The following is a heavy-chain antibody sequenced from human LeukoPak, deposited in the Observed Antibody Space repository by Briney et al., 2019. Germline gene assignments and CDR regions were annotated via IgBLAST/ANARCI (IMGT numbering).Heavy chain of an antibody. J-gene: IGHJ4*02. D-gene: IGHD2-15*01. CDR3: ARGPQFCSGGSCFGYYFDY. Sequence: GGSLRLSCAASGFTFSRYSMNWVRQPPGRGLEWVSSISASGSHIYYADSVKGRFSISRDSARNSVYVQMSSLRAEDTAVYYCARGPQFCSGGSCFGYYFDYWGQGALVTVSS. V-gene: IGHV3-21*01. CDR1: GFTFSRYS. CDR2: ISASGSHI.